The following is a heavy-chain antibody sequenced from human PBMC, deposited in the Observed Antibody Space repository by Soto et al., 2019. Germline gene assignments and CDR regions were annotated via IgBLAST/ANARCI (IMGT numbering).Heavy chain of an antibody. V-gene: IGHV1-69*01. J-gene: IGHJ3*02. CDR3: ASRHPAGASSSCADDVDI. CDR1: GGTFSSYA. Sequence: QVQLVQSGAEVKKPWSSVKVSCKASGGTFSSYAISWVRQAPGQGLEWMGGIIPIFGTANYAQKFQGRVTITADESTCTAEMELSSRRAEDTAVYYCASRHPAGASSSCADDVDIWGQGTMVTVSS. D-gene: IGHD6-6*01. CDR2: IIPIFGTA.